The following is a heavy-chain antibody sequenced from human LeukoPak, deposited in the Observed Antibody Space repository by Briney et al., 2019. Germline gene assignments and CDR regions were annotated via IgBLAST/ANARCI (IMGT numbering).Heavy chain of an antibody. J-gene: IGHJ4*02. Sequence: GGSLRLSCAASGFSFSNYGLHWVRQAPGEGLEWVSLISYDGRDIQYADSVKGRFTISRDNSKNTLYLQMNSLRAEDTAVYYCARDSKLSAGTGGSFDYWGQGTLVTVSS. D-gene: IGHD6-13*01. CDR2: ISYDGRDI. V-gene: IGHV3-30*04. CDR3: ARDSKLSAGTGGSFDY. CDR1: GFSFSNYG.